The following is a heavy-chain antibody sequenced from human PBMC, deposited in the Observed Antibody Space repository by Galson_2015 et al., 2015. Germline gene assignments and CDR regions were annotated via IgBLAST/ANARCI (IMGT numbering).Heavy chain of an antibody. CDR1: GFTFSSYR. CDR2: IYIDGSST. D-gene: IGHD6-25*01. Sequence: LRLSCAASGFTFSSYRMHWVRQAPGMGLVWVSRIYIDGSSTHYADSVKGRFTISRDNAKNTLYLQMNSLRADDTAVYYCARGRGSSGYYYDYWGQGSLVTVSS. CDR3: ARGRGSSGYYYDY. V-gene: IGHV3-74*01. J-gene: IGHJ4*02.